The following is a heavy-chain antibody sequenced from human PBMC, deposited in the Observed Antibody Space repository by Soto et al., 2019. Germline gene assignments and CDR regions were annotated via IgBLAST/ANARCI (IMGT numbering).Heavy chain of an antibody. CDR1: GGSFSGYY. CDR2: INHSGST. D-gene: IGHD6-13*01. CDR3: ARKNWQQLVLGWFDP. V-gene: IGHV4-34*01. J-gene: IGHJ5*02. Sequence: SETLSLTCAVYGGSFSGYYWSWIRQPPGKGLEWIGEINHSGSTNYNPSLKSRVTISVDTSKNQFSLKLSSVTAADTAVYYCARKNWQQLVLGWFDPWGQGTLVTVSS.